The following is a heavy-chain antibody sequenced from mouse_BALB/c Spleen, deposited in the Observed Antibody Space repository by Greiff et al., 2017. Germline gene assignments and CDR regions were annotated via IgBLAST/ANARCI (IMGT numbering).Heavy chain of an antibody. J-gene: IGHJ4*01. CDR2: IYPSNGRT. D-gene: IGHD2-3*01. Sequence: VQLQQSGAELVKPGASVKLSCKASGYTFTSYWMHWVKQRPGQGLEWIGEIYPSNGRTNYTEKFKSKATLTVDKSSSTAYMQHSNLTSEDSAVYYCARSKSDGYAYYYAMDYWGQGTSVTVSS. CDR1: GYTFTSYW. V-gene: IGHV1S81*02. CDR3: ARSKSDGYAYYYAMDY.